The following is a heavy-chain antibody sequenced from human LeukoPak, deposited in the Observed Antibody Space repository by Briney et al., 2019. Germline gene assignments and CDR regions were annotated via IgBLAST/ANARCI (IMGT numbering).Heavy chain of an antibody. V-gene: IGHV4-59*12. D-gene: IGHD3-3*01. CDR1: GGSISTYY. Sequence: SETLSLTCTVSGGSISTYYWSWIRQPPGKGLEWIGYIYYNGSTNYNPSLKSRVTISVDRSKNQFSLKLSSVTAADTAVYYCAREKRRITIFGVPLRRFDYWGQGTLVTVSS. CDR2: IYYNGST. CDR3: AREKRRITIFGVPLRRFDY. J-gene: IGHJ4*02.